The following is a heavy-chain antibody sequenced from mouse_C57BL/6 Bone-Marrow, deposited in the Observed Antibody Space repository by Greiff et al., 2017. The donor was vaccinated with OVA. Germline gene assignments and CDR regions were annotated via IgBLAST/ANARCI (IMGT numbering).Heavy chain of an antibody. CDR3: AIIYYDYGDYYAMDY. J-gene: IGHJ4*01. V-gene: IGHV1-47*01. Sequence: VQLQQSGAELVKPGASVKMSCKASGYTFTTYPIEWMKQNHGKSLEWIGNFHPYNDDTKYNEKFKGKATLTVEKSSSTVYLELSRLTSDDSAVYYCAIIYYDYGDYYAMDYWGQGTSVTVSS. CDR2: FHPYNDDT. D-gene: IGHD2-4*01. CDR1: GYTFTTYP.